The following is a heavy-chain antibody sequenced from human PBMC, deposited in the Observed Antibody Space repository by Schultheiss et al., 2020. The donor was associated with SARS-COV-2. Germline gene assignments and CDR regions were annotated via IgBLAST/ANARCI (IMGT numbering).Heavy chain of an antibody. D-gene: IGHD4-17*01. CDR1: GYSFTSYW. V-gene: IGHV5-51*01. J-gene: IGHJ4*02. CDR3: ARHRRSTTVTPSYVDY. Sequence: GGSLRLSCKGSGYSFTSYWIGWVRQMPEKGLEWMGIIYPGDSDTRYSPSFQGQVTISADKSISTAYLQWSSLKASDTAMYYCARHRRSTTVTPSYVDYWGQGTLVTVSS. CDR2: IYPGDSDT.